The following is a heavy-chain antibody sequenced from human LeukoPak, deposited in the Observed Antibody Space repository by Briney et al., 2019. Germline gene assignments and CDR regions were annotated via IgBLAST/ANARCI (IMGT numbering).Heavy chain of an antibody. CDR3: ARGGGLDV. D-gene: IGHD3-16*01. CDR1: GFTFSSYW. J-gene: IGHJ6*02. V-gene: IGHV3-7*03. Sequence: GGSLRLSCAASGFTFSSYWMNWARQAPGKGLEWVASINHNGNVNYYVDSVKGRFAISRDDAKNSLYLQMSNLRAEDTAVYFCARGGGLDVWGQGATVTVSS. CDR2: INHNGNVN.